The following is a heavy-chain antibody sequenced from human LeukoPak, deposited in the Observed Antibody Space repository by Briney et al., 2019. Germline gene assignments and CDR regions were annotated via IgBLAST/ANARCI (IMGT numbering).Heavy chain of an antibody. J-gene: IGHJ4*02. Sequence: PSETLSLTCTVSGGSISSYYWSWIRQPPGKGLEWIGYIHYSGSTNYNPSLKSRVTISIDASKNQFSLKLTSVTAADTGVYYCARSGSITVSGSIPYWGQGTLVTVSS. CDR3: ARSGSITVSGSIPY. V-gene: IGHV4-59*01. CDR2: IHYSGST. D-gene: IGHD6-19*01. CDR1: GGSISSYY.